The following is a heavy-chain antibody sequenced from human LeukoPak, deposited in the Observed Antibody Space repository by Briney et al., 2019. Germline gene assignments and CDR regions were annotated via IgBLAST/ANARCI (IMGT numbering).Heavy chain of an antibody. CDR2: IRYDGSNK. CDR1: GFTFSSYG. V-gene: IGHV3-30*02. D-gene: IGHD2-21*02. CDR3: TYCGGDCYSWFDP. J-gene: IGHJ5*02. Sequence: PGGSLRLSCTASGFTFSSYGMHWVRQAPGKGLEWVAFIRYDGSNKYYADSVMGRFTISRDNSKNTLYVQMNSLRAEDTAVYYCTYCGGDCYSWFDPWGQGTLVTVSS.